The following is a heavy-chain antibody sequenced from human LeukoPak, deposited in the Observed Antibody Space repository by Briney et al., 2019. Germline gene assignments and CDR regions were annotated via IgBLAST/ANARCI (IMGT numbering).Heavy chain of an antibody. Sequence: GGSLGLSCAGSGFTFSNSWMGWVRQAPGKGLEWVSSISSDSSYIYYADAVHGRFTVSRDNAKYSLYLQMNSLRAEDTAVYYCVRGSYGAYDYWGQGSLVTVSS. J-gene: IGHJ4*02. V-gene: IGHV3-21*01. CDR1: GFTFSNSW. CDR2: ISSDSSYI. D-gene: IGHD4-17*01. CDR3: VRGSYGAYDY.